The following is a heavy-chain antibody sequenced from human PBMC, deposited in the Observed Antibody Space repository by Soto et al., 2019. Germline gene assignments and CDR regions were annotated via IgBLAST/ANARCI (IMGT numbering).Heavy chain of an antibody. CDR1: GFTFSSYW. Sequence: EVQLVESGGGLVQPGGSLRLSCAASGFTFSSYWMSWVRQAPGKGLEWVANIKQDGSEKYNVDVVKGRFTISRDNAKNSLYLQMNGLRVEDTAVYYCARAYGSGSLSGYWGQGTLVTVSS. CDR3: ARAYGSGSLSGY. J-gene: IGHJ4*02. V-gene: IGHV3-7*01. D-gene: IGHD3-10*01. CDR2: IKQDGSEK.